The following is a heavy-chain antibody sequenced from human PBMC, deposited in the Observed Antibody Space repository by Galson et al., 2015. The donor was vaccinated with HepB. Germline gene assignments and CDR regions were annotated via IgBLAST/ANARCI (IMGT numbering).Heavy chain of an antibody. CDR2: ISYDGSNK. Sequence: SLRLSCAASGFTFSSYGMHWVRQAPGKGLGWVAVISYDGSNKYYADSVKGRFTISRDNSKNTLYLQMNSLRAEDTAVYYCAKDQEDAFDIWGQGTMVTVSS. J-gene: IGHJ3*02. CDR1: GFTFSSYG. V-gene: IGHV3-30*18. CDR3: AKDQEDAFDI.